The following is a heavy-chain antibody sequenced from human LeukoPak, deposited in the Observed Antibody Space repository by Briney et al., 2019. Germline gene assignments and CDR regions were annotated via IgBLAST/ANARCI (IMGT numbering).Heavy chain of an antibody. CDR1: GYTLTELS. V-gene: IGHV1-24*01. CDR3: ATEADSSGDAFDI. CDR2: FDPEDGET. Sequence: GASVKVSCKVSGYTLTELSMHWVRQAPGKGLEWMGGFDPEDGETIYTQKFQGRVTMTEDTSTDTAYMELSSLSSEDTAVYYCATEADSSGDAFDIWGQGTMVTVSS. D-gene: IGHD3-22*01. J-gene: IGHJ3*02.